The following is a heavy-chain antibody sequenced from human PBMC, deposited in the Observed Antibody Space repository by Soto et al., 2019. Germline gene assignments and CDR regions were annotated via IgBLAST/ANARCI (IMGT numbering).Heavy chain of an antibody. V-gene: IGHV1-69*01. CDR2: IIPIFGTA. D-gene: IGHD2-2*01. J-gene: IGHJ6*02. Sequence: SCYASGGSICSNYSSWGRRHAGEGREGMGGIIPIFGTANYAQKFQGRVTITADESTRTAYMELSSLRSEDTAVYYCARELRVPAVLNPNYYYGMDVWGQGTTVTVSS. CDR3: ARELRVPAVLNPNYYYGMDV. CDR1: GGSICSNY.